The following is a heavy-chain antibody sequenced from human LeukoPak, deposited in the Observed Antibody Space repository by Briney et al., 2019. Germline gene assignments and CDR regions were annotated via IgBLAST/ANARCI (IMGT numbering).Heavy chain of an antibody. CDR2: IHTSGST. CDR3: ARAPEFSSGWLLDY. Sequence: SETLSLTCTVSGGSISGYYWSWIRQPAEKGLEWIGRIHTSGSTNYNPSLKSRVTMSGDTSKNQFPLRLRSVTAADTAVYYCARAPEFSSGWLLDYWGQGILVTVSS. J-gene: IGHJ4*02. V-gene: IGHV4-4*07. D-gene: IGHD3-22*01. CDR1: GGSISGYY.